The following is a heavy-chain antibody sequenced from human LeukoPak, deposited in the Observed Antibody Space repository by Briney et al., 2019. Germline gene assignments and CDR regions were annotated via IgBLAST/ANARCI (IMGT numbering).Heavy chain of an antibody. D-gene: IGHD6-19*01. CDR3: AKTTYASNSSGWYNHFDY. J-gene: IGHJ4*02. V-gene: IGHV3-23*01. CDR1: GFTSSSYA. Sequence: GGSLRLSCAASGFTSSSYAMTWVRQAPGKGLEWVSTISSSGYSTYYADSVKGRFTISRDNSKNTLYLQLNSLRAEDTTVYYCAKTTYASNSSGWYNHFDYSGQGTLVTVSS. CDR2: ISSSGYST.